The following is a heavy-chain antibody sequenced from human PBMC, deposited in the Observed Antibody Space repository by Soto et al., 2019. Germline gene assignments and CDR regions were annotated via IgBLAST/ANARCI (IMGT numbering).Heavy chain of an antibody. CDR3: ARDRGVIAAAEGWYFDL. V-gene: IGHV4-59*01. J-gene: IGHJ2*01. CDR2: IYYSGST. D-gene: IGHD6-13*01. Sequence: QQQQGPGLVKPSETLSLTCTVSGGSISSYYWSWIRQPPGKGLEWIGYIYYSGSTNYNPSLKSRVTISVDTSKNQFSLKLSSVTAADTAVYYCARDRGVIAAAEGWYFDLWGRGTLVTVSS. CDR1: GGSISSYY.